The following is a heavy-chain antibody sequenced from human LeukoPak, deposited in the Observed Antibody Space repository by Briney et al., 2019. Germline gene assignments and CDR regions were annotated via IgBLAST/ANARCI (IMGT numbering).Heavy chain of an antibody. CDR2: IYSGDST. CDR3: ARSSGWYCWDY. V-gene: IGHV3-53*01. D-gene: IGHD6-19*01. J-gene: IGHJ4*02. Sequence: GSLRLSCAASGFTVSSNYMSWVRQAPGKGLEWVSVIYSGDSTYYADSVKGRFTISRDNSKNTLYLQMNSLRAEDTAVYYCARSSGWYCWDYWGQGTLVTVSS. CDR1: GFTVSSNY.